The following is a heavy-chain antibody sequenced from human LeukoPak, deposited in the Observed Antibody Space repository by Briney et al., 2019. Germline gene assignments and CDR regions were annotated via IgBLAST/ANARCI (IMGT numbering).Heavy chain of an antibody. D-gene: IGHD2-2*01. CDR3: AAAYQLLPPGNWFDP. CDR1: GFTFTSPA. V-gene: IGHV1-58*01. J-gene: IGHJ5*02. Sequence: SVKVSCKASGFTFTSPAVQWVRQARGQRLEWIGWIVVGSGNTNYAQKFQERVTITRDMSTSTAYMELGSLRSEDTAVYYCAAAYQLLPPGNWFDPWGQGTLATVSS. CDR2: IVVGSGNT.